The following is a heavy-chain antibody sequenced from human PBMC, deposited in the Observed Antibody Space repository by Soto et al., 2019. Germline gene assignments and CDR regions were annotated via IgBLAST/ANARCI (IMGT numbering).Heavy chain of an antibody. CDR3: ARERRDGILTAAKFDD. V-gene: IGHV4-31*03. J-gene: IGHJ4*02. CDR2: IYYSGST. CDR1: GGSISSGGYY. D-gene: IGHD3-9*01. Sequence: SETLSLTCTVSGGSISSGGYYWSWIRQHPGKGLEWIGYIYYSGSTYYNPSLKSRVTISVDTSKNQFSLKLSSVTAADTAVYYCARERRDGILTAAKFDDWGQGTRVSVAS.